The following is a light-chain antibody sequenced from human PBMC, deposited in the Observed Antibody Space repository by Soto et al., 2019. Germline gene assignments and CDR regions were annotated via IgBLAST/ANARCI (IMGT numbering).Light chain of an antibody. J-gene: IGLJ2*01. CDR1: RSNIGTNP. Sequence: QSVLTQPPSASGTPGQSVSISCSGSRSNIGTNPVNWYQQLPGTAPKLLCYTNTQRPSGVPDRFSASKSGTSASLAISGLQSDDEADYYCAAWDDSLNSVIFGGGTKLTVL. CDR2: TNT. CDR3: AAWDDSLNSVI. V-gene: IGLV1-44*01.